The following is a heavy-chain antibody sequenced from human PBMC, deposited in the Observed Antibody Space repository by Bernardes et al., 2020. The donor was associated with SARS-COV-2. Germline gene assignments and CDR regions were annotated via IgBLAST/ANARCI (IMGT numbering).Heavy chain of an antibody. V-gene: IGHV3-48*01. CDR1: GFRFSDCS. Sequence: GGSLRLSCVGSGFRFSDCSMNWVRQVPGRGLEWVSFISSESVSEHYADSVKGRFTISRDNARNSLYLEMSSLRVEDTAIYYCARWPRGVATGVFDYWGPGTVVTVSS. CDR2: ISSESVSE. J-gene: IGHJ4*02. D-gene: IGHD5-12*01. CDR3: ARWPRGVATGVFDY.